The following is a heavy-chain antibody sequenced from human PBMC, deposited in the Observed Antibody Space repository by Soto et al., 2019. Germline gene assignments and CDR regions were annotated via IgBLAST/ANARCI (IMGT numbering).Heavy chain of an antibody. V-gene: IGHV4-30-4*02. D-gene: IGHD6-19*01. CDR3: ARVPDSGWQPVDY. CDR1: GGSISSGDYY. Sequence: SETLSLTCTVSGGSISSGDYYWSWIRQPPGKGLEWIGYIYYSGSTYYNPSLKSRVTISVDTSKNQFSLKLSSLTAADTAVYYCARVPDSGWQPVDYWGQGTLVTVSS. J-gene: IGHJ4*02. CDR2: IYYSGST.